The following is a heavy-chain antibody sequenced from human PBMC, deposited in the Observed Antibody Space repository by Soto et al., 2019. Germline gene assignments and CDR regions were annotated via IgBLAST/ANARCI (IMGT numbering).Heavy chain of an antibody. CDR3: ARVRYSSSWYRGDFDY. J-gene: IGHJ4*02. CDR1: GGSIRSTNW. Sequence: SETLSLTCVVSGGSIRSTNWWPWLRQPPGKRLEWIGEIYHNGSPTYSPSLRGRATISVDKSNNQFSLRLRSVTAADTAVYYCARVRYSSSWYRGDFDYWGQGTLVTVS. CDR2: IYHNGSP. D-gene: IGHD6-13*01. V-gene: IGHV4-4*02.